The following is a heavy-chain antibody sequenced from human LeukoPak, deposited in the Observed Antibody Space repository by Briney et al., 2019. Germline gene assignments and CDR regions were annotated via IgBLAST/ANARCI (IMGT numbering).Heavy chain of an antibody. V-gene: IGHV1-18*01. CDR2: ISAYSGNT. J-gene: IGHJ6*03. Sequence: GASVKVSCKASGYTFTSYGMSWVRQAPGQGLEWMGWISAYSGNTNYAQKLQGRVTMTTDTSTSTAYMELRSLRSDDTAVYYCARDYSSVYGSGSYQSGYYYYMDVWGKGTTVTIS. D-gene: IGHD3-10*01. CDR1: GYTFTSYG. CDR3: ARDYSSVYGSGSYQSGYYYYMDV.